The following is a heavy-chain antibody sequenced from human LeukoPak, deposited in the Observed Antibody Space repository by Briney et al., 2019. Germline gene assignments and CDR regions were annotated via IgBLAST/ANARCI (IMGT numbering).Heavy chain of an antibody. CDR3: ARGDSGGMDY. D-gene: IGHD3-16*01. V-gene: IGHV3-21*01. CDR1: GFTFSNYN. CDR2: ISSSSSYI. J-gene: IGHJ4*02. Sequence: PGGSLRLSCAASGFTFSNYNMNWVRRSPGKWLEWASAISSSSSYIYYAHSVKVRFPISRDNANNSLYLQMNSLRAEDTTVYYCARGDSGGMDYWGQGTLVTVSS.